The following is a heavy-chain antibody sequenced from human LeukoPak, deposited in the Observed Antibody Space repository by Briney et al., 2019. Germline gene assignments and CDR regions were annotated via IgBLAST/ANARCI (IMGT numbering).Heavy chain of an antibody. CDR1: GFTFSTYV. CDR2: ISYDGSIK. J-gene: IGHJ5*02. D-gene: IGHD6-13*01. Sequence: GGSLRLSCVASGFTFSTYVMHWVRQAPGKGLEWVAVISYDGSIKYYADSVKGRFTISRDNPKNTLHLQMNSLRAEDTAVYYCAKDRSSSFFNWFDPWGQGTLVTASS. CDR3: AKDRSSSFFNWFDP. V-gene: IGHV3-30*18.